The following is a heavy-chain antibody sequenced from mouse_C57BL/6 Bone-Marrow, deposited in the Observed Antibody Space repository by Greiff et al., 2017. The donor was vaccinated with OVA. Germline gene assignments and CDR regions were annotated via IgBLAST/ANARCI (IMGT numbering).Heavy chain of an antibody. V-gene: IGHV5-12*01. CDR3: ARRGKDAMDY. Sequence: EVQGVESGGGLVQPGGSLKLSCAASGFTFSDYYMYWVRQTPEKRLEWVAYIRNGGGSTYYPDTVKGRFTISIDNAKNTLYLQMSRLKSEDTAMYYCARRGKDAMDYWGQGTSVTVSS. J-gene: IGHJ4*01. CDR1: GFTFSDYY. CDR2: IRNGGGST. D-gene: IGHD1-3*01.